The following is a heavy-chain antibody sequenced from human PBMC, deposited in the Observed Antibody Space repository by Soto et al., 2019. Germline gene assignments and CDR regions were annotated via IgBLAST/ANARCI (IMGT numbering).Heavy chain of an antibody. CDR1: GFPFSNYG. Sequence: PGGSMKLSCAASGFPFSNYGMYWVRQAPGKGLEWVAFISYDGSSKFYADPMKGRHTISRDNSKNTLYLQMNSLRAEDTAVYYCAKGSLTVTTTPIDYWGRGTLVTVSS. CDR3: AKGSLTVTTTPIDY. V-gene: IGHV3-30*18. J-gene: IGHJ4*02. D-gene: IGHD4-17*01. CDR2: ISYDGSSK.